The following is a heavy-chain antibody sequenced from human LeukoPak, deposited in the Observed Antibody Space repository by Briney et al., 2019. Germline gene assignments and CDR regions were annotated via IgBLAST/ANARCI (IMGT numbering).Heavy chain of an antibody. D-gene: IGHD4-17*01. V-gene: IGHV3-74*01. J-gene: IGHJ3*02. CDR2: INSDGSDT. CDR3: ARMTTVTTEGI. CDR1: GFTFSHFW. Sequence: GGSLRLSCAASGFTFSHFWIHWVRQAPGKGLVWVSRINSDGSDTIYADSVKGRFTSSRDNAKNILYLQMNDLRAEDTAVYYCARMTTVTTEGIWGQGTMVTVSS.